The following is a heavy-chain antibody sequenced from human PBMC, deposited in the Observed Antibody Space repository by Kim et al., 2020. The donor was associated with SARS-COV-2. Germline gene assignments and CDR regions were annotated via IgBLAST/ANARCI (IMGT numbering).Heavy chain of an antibody. V-gene: IGHV3-23*01. CDR3: AKKLANSDAFDI. J-gene: IGHJ3*02. Sequence: YYADSVKGRFTISRDNSKNTLYLQMNSLRAEDTAVYYCAKKLANSDAFDIWGQGTMVTVSS. D-gene: IGHD5-12*01.